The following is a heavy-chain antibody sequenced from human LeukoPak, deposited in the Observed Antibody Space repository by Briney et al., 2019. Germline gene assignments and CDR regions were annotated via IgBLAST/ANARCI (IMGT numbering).Heavy chain of an antibody. J-gene: IGHJ4*02. CDR1: GGSISSGGYS. CDR3: ARVTGRNYFDY. Sequence: SQTLSLTCTVSGGSISSGGYSWSWIRQHPGKGLEWIGYIYYSGSTYYNPSLKSRVTISVDTSKNQFSLKLSSVTAADTAVYYCARVTGRNYFDYWGQGTLVTVSS. CDR2: IYYSGST. D-gene: IGHD1-20*01. V-gene: IGHV4-31*03.